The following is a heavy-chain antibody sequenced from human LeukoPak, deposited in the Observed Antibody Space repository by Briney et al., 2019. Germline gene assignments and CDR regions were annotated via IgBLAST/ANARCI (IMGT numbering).Heavy chain of an antibody. D-gene: IGHD6-13*01. Sequence: NPSGTLSLTCAVSGGSISSSNWWSWVRQPPGKGLEWIGSIYYSGSTYYNPSLKSRVTISVDTSKNQFSLKLSSVTAADTAVYYCARKPGIAAAGRYDFDIWGQGTMVTVSS. CDR2: IYYSGST. CDR3: ARKPGIAAAGRYDFDI. J-gene: IGHJ3*02. V-gene: IGHV4-4*02. CDR1: GGSISSSNW.